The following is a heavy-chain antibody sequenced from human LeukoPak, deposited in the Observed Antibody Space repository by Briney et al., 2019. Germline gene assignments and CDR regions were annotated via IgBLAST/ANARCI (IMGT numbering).Heavy chain of an antibody. CDR3: ARALSLWFGHNWFDP. CDR1: GYSFTSYW. V-gene: IGHV5-51*01. J-gene: IGHJ5*02. CDR2: IYPDDSDT. D-gene: IGHD3-10*01. Sequence: GESLKISCKVSGYSFTSYWIGWVRQMPGKGLEWMGSIYPDDSDTRCSPSLQGQVTMSADKSISTAYLQWSSLKASDTAMYYCARALSLWFGHNWFDPWGQGTLVTVSS.